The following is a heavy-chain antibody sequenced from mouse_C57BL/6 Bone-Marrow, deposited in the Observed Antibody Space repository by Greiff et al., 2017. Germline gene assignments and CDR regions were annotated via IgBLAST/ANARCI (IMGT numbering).Heavy chain of an antibody. J-gene: IGHJ1*03. D-gene: IGHD1-1*01. Sequence: EVQRVESGGGLVKPGGSLKLSCAASGFTFSSYAMSWVRQTPEKRLEWVATISDGGSYTYYPDNVKGRFTISRDNAKNNLYLQMSHLKSEDTAMYYCARDRYYGSSYVGYFDVWGTGTTVTVSS. V-gene: IGHV5-4*01. CDR3: ARDRYYGSSYVGYFDV. CDR2: ISDGGSYT. CDR1: GFTFSSYA.